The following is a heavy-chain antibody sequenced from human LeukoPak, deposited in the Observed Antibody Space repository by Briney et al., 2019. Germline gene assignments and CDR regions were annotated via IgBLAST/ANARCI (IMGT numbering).Heavy chain of an antibody. J-gene: IGHJ4*02. CDR2: IYYSGST. CDR3: ARGSAAGLAY. D-gene: IGHD6-13*01. Sequence: GSLRLSCPASGFTFSSYSMNWVRQAPGKGLEWIGSIYYSGSTYYNPSLKSRLTISVDTSKNQFSLKLNSVTAADTAVYYCARGSAAGLAYWGQGTLVTVSS. V-gene: IGHV4-39*07. CDR1: GFTFSSYS.